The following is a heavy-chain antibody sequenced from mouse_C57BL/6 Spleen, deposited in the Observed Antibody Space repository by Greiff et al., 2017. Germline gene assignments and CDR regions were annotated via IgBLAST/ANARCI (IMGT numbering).Heavy chain of an antibody. CDR1: GYAFSSSW. CDR2: MYPGDGDT. Sequence: QVQLQQSGPELVKPGASVKISCKASGYAFSSSWMNWVKQRPGKGLEWIGRMYPGDGDTNYNGKFKGKATLTADKSSSTAYMQLSSLTSEDSAVYFCARVLYYGSSYFDYWGQGTTLTVSS. V-gene: IGHV1-82*01. J-gene: IGHJ2*01. D-gene: IGHD1-1*01. CDR3: ARVLYYGSSYFDY.